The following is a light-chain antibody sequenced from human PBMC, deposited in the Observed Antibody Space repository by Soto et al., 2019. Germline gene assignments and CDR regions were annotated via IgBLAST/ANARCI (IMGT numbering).Light chain of an antibody. Sequence: QPVLTQPASVSGSPGQSITISCTGTSSDVGSYNLVSWYQQHPGKAPKLMIYEGSKRPSGVSNRFSGPKSGNTASLTISGLQAEDEADYYCCSYAGSSTPHAVFGGGTQLTVL. CDR1: SSDVGSYNL. CDR2: EGS. V-gene: IGLV2-23*01. CDR3: CSYAGSSTPHAV. J-gene: IGLJ7*01.